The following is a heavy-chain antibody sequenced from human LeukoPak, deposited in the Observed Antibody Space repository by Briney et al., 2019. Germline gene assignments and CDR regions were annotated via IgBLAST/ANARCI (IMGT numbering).Heavy chain of an antibody. CDR1: GFTVRNTY. CDR3: AAEPGYSGYDYALAY. D-gene: IGHD5-12*01. CDR2: IYAGDNT. V-gene: IGHV3-66*01. Sequence: GGSLRLSRSASGFTVRNTYMAWIRQSPGKGLEGVSAIYAGDNTNYAHSVKGRFTISRDNSKNTLYLQMNSLRAEDTAVYYCAAEPGYSGYDYALAYWGEGTLVTVSS. J-gene: IGHJ4*02.